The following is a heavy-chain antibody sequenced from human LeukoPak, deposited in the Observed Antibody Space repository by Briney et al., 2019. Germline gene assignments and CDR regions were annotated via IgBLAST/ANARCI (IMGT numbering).Heavy chain of an antibody. D-gene: IGHD2-2*01. J-gene: IGHJ4*02. V-gene: IGHV4-38-2*02. Sequence: NPSETLSLTCTVSGYSISSGYYWAWIRQPPGKGLEWIGSVYHSGSTYYSPSLESRVTISIDTSRNKFSLKLNSVTAADTAFYFCARDGLVVPKYWGQGILVTVSS. CDR2: VYHSGST. CDR1: GYSISSGYY. CDR3: ARDGLVVPKY.